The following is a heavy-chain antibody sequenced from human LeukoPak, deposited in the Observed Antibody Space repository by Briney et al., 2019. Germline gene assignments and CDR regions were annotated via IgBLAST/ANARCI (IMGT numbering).Heavy chain of an antibody. CDR1: GFTFSSYS. CDR2: ISSSSSYI. V-gene: IGHV3-21*01. Sequence: GGSLRLSCAASGFTFSSYSMNWVRQAPGKGLEWVSSISSSSSYIYYADSVKGRFTISRDNAKNSLYLQMNSLGAEDTAVYYCARAPGGLPDYWGQGTLVTVSS. D-gene: IGHD1-26*01. J-gene: IGHJ4*02. CDR3: ARAPGGLPDY.